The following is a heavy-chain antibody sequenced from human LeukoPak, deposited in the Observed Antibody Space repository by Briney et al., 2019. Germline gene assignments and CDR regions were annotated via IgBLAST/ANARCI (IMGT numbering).Heavy chain of an antibody. J-gene: IGHJ4*02. D-gene: IGHD2-15*01. V-gene: IGHV3-30*02. Sequence: PGGSLRLSCAASGFTFSSYAMHWVRQAPGKGLEWVAFIRYDGSNKYYADSVRGRFTISRDNSKNTLYPQMNRLRVEDAAVYYCARAPVTSCRGAFCYPFDYWGQGTLVTVSS. CDR3: ARAPVTSCRGAFCYPFDY. CDR2: IRYDGSNK. CDR1: GFTFSSYA.